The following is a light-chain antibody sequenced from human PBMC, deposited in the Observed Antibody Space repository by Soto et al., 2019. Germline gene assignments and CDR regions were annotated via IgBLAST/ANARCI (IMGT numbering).Light chain of an antibody. V-gene: IGKV3D-20*02. CDR3: QQRHMWPIT. J-gene: IGKJ5*01. CDR2: GAT. CDR1: QSVTNTY. Sequence: DIVLTQSADSLCLSPGEGDNLXCRASQSVTNTYLAWYQQQPGQAPRLLIYGATSRAHGSPDRFSGSGSATDFTLTISSLEPEDSAVYYGQQRHMWPITFGQGTRLEIK.